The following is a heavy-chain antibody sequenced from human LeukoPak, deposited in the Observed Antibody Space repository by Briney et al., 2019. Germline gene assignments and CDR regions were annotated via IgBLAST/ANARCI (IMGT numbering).Heavy chain of an antibody. CDR2: ISSSGSTI. V-gene: IGHV3-11*04. Sequence: GGSLRLSCAASGFTFSDYYMSWIRQAPGKGLEWVSYISSSGSTIYYADSVKGRFTISRDNSKNTLYLQMNSLRVEDTAVYYCAKDSGFQLRYFDWLLDYWGQGTLVTVSS. J-gene: IGHJ4*02. CDR3: AKDSGFQLRYFDWLLDY. D-gene: IGHD3-9*01. CDR1: GFTFSDYY.